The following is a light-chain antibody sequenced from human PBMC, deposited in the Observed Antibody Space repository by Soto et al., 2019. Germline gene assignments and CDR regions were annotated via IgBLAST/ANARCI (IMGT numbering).Light chain of an antibody. J-gene: IGKJ1*01. CDR2: DAS. CDR3: QHYNSYQGT. Sequence: DIQMTQSPSTLSASVGDRVTITCRASQSISSWLAWYQQKPGKAPKLLIYDASSLESGVPSRFSGSGSGTEFTLTISSLQPDDFATYYCQHYNSYQGTFGQGTKVDIK. CDR1: QSISSW. V-gene: IGKV1-5*01.